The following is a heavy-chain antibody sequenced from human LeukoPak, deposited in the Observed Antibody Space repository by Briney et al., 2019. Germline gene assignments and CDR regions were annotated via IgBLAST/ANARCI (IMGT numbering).Heavy chain of an antibody. D-gene: IGHD6-19*01. CDR3: ARLIAVAVTADWFDP. J-gene: IGHJ5*02. Sequence: SETLSLTCTVSGGSISGYYWSWIRQPPGKGLEWIGYIYYSGSTNYNPSLKSRVTISVDTSKNQFSLNLSSVTAVDTAVYYCARLIAVAVTADWFDPWGQGTLVTVSS. CDR2: IYYSGST. V-gene: IGHV4-59*01. CDR1: GGSISGYY.